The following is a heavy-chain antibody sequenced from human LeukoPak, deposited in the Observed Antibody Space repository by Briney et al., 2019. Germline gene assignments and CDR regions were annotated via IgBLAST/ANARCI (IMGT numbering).Heavy chain of an antibody. Sequence: SEALSLTCTVSGGSISSGGYYWSWIRQHPEKGLEWIGYIYYSGSTYYNPSLKSRVTISVDTSKNQFSLKLSSVTAADTAVYYCARGYYDILTGCWPYYYYYMDVWGKGTTATVSS. J-gene: IGHJ6*03. CDR1: GGSISSGGYY. CDR2: IYYSGST. CDR3: ARGYYDILTGCWPYYYYYMDV. D-gene: IGHD3-9*01. V-gene: IGHV4-31*03.